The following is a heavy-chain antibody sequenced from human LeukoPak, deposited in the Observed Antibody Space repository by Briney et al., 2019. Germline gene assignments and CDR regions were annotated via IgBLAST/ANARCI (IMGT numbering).Heavy chain of an antibody. CDR3: ARDVGSSGYFDY. CDR2: IYYSGSA. Sequence: SETLSLTCTVSGGSISSYYWSWIRQPPGKGLEWIGYIYYSGSANYNPSLKSRVTISVDTSKNQFSLKLSSVTAADTAVYYCARDVGSSGYFDYWGQGTLVTVSS. CDR1: GGSISSYY. V-gene: IGHV4-59*01. J-gene: IGHJ4*02. D-gene: IGHD3-22*01.